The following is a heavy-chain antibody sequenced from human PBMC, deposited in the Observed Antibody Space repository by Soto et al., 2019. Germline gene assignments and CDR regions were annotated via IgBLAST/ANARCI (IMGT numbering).Heavy chain of an antibody. Sequence: QVQLVQSGAEVKKPGSSVKVSCKASGGTFSSYAISWVRQAPGQGLEWMGGIIPIFGTANYAQKFQGRVTITADESTSTAYMELSSLRSEDTAVYYCARDGGRGSTMVRGVIRSFAFDIWGQGTMVTVSS. V-gene: IGHV1-69*01. J-gene: IGHJ3*02. CDR2: IIPIFGTA. D-gene: IGHD3-10*01. CDR3: ARDGGRGSTMVRGVIRSFAFDI. CDR1: GGTFSSYA.